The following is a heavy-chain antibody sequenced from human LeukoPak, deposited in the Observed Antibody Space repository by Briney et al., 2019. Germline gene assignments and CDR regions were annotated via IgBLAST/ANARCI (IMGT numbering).Heavy chain of an antibody. J-gene: IGHJ6*02. CDR3: ARWGRRYGMDV. CDR2: IYYSGST. CDR1: GGSISSYY. V-gene: IGHV4-59*06. D-gene: IGHD5-24*01. Sequence: SETLSLTCTVSGGSISSYYWSWVRQHPGKGLEWIGYIYYSGSTYYNPSLKSRVTISVDTSKNQFSLKLSSVTAADTAVYYCARWGRRYGMDVWGQGTTVTVSS.